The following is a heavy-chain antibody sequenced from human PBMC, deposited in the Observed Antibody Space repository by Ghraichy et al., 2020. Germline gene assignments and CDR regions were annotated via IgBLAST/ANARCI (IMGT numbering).Heavy chain of an antibody. CDR2: ISSSSSTI. J-gene: IGHJ6*02. CDR1: GFTFSSYS. CDR3: ARDQWSGFGSSNAYYGMDV. D-gene: IGHD3/OR15-3a*01. V-gene: IGHV3-48*02. Sequence: GGSLRLSCAASGFTFSSYSMNWVRQAPGKGLEWVSYISSSSSTIYYADSVKGRFTISRDNAKNSLYLQMNSLRDEDTAVYYCARDQWSGFGSSNAYYGMDVWDQGTTVTVSS.